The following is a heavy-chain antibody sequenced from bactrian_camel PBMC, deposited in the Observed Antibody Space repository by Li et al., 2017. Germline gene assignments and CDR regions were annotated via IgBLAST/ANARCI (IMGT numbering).Heavy chain of an antibody. CDR3: AADPRGSAY. D-gene: IGHD3*01. Sequence: VQLVESGGGSVQSGGSLTLSCAASRDTGRYYSLAWFRQVPGKEREGVAGISSSGRSNYADSVKGRFTISQDSQDDAKTTLYLQMNNLKTEDTDVYYCAADPRGSAYWGQGTQVTVS. J-gene: IGHJ4*01. CDR1: RDTGRYYS. V-gene: IGHV3S53*01. CDR2: ISSSGRS.